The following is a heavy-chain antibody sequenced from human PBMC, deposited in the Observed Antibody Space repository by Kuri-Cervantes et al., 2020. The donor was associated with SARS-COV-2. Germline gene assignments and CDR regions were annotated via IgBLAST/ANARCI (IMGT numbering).Heavy chain of an antibody. J-gene: IGHJ5*02. Sequence: ASVKVSCKASGYTFTSYGISWVRQAPGQGLEWMGWISAYNGNTNYAQKLQGRVTMTTDTSTSTAYMELRSLRSDNTAVYYCARSRVVPAANWFDPWGQGTLVTVSS. V-gene: IGHV1-18*01. CDR1: GYTFTSYG. D-gene: IGHD2-2*01. CDR3: ARSRVVPAANWFDP. CDR2: ISAYNGNT.